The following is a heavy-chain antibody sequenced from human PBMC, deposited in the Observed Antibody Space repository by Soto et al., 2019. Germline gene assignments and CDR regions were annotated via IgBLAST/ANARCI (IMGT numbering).Heavy chain of an antibody. V-gene: IGHV4-34*01. D-gene: IGHD5-12*01. CDR2: INHSGST. J-gene: IGHJ4*02. CDR1: GGSFSGYY. Sequence: SETLSLTCAVYGGSFSGYYLSWIRQPPGKGLEWIGEINHSGSTNYNPSLKSRVTISVDTSKNQFSLKLGSVTAADTAVYYCARSGGYDLLDYWGQGTLVTVSS. CDR3: ARSGGYDLLDY.